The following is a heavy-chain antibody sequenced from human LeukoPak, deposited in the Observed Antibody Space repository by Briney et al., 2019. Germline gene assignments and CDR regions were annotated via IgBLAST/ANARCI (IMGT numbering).Heavy chain of an antibody. CDR1: GFTVSSNY. CDR3: ARVITGGYYFDY. CDR2: IYSGGST. J-gene: IGHJ4*02. D-gene: IGHD7-27*01. Sequence: GGSLRLSCAASGFTVSSNYMNWVRQAPGKGLEWVSVIYSGGSTYYADSVKGRFTISRDNSKNTLYLQMTSLRAEDTAVYYCARVITGGYYFDYWGQGTLVTVSS. V-gene: IGHV3-53*01.